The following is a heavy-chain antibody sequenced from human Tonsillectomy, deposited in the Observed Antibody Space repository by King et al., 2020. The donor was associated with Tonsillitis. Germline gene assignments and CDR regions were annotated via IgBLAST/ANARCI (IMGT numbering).Heavy chain of an antibody. CDR1: GYTLNDLS. Sequence: VQLVESGAEVKKPGASVKVSCKVSGYTLNDLSMHWVRQAPGKGLVWMGGFDPEDGEIIYAQKFQGRVTMTEDTSTDIAYMELSSLRSEDTAVYYCTTQDYIKGPCDYWGQGTLVTVSS. CDR2: FDPEDGEI. V-gene: IGHV1-24*01. CDR3: TTQDYIKGPCDY. D-gene: IGHD4-11*01. J-gene: IGHJ4*02.